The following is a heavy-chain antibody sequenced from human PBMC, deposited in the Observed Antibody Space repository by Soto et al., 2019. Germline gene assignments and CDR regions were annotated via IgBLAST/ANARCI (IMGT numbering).Heavy chain of an antibody. D-gene: IGHD6-19*01. CDR2: LSGSGTST. CDR1: GFTFVNYA. V-gene: IGHV3-23*01. Sequence: EVQLLESGGGLVQPGGSLRLSCAASGFTFVNYAMNWVRQAPGKGLEWVATLSGSGTSTYYADSVKGRFTISRDNSRNTLYLQMNSLRAEDTAVYYCAKGTSNGGWFNPFDYWVQGTLVTVSS. J-gene: IGHJ4*02. CDR3: AKGTSNGGWFNPFDY.